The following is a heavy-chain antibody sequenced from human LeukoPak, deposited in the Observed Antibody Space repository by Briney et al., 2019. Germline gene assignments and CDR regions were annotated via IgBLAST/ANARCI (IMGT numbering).Heavy chain of an antibody. CDR1: GGSISSGDYY. Sequence: SETLSLTCTVSGGSISSGDYYWSWIRQPPGKGLEWIGYIYYSGSTYYNPSLKSRVTISVDTSKNQFSLKLSSVTAADTAVYYCAREVPHEGGGARNSWFDAWGQRTLVTVSS. CDR3: AREVPHEGGGARNSWFDA. V-gene: IGHV4-30-4*08. J-gene: IGHJ5*02. D-gene: IGHD2-21*01. CDR2: IYYSGST.